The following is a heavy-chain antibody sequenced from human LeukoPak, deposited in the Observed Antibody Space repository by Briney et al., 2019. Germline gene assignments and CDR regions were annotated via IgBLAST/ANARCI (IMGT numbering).Heavy chain of an antibody. CDR3: ARVSSGVFGN. Sequence: PSQTLSLTCAISGDSVSSNTVTWNWIRQSPSRGLEWLGRTYYRSTWSNDYAVSMKSRITINPDTSKNQFSLQLNSVTPEDTAVYYCARVSSGVFGNWGQGTLVTVSS. CDR2: TYYRSTWSN. J-gene: IGHJ4*02. V-gene: IGHV6-1*01. D-gene: IGHD3-10*01. CDR1: GDSVSSNTVT.